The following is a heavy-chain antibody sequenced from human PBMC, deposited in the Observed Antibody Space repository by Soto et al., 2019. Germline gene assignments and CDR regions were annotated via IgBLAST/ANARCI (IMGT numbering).Heavy chain of an antibody. CDR2: FNPSGDAT. J-gene: IGHJ3*02. CDR3: ARRGMSKIGFDT. D-gene: IGHD3-10*01. V-gene: IGHV1-46*01. CDR1: GYIFSNYH. Sequence: QVQLVQSGAEVKKPGTSVKVSCKASGYIFSNYHMHWVRQAPGQGLEWMGVFNPSGDATHYAQSFQGRVSVTRDTSTSTVYMELSTLTSEDTAVYYCARRGMSKIGFDTWGQGTMVTVSS.